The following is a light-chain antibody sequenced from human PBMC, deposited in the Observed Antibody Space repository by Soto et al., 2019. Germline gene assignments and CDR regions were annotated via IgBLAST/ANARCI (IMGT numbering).Light chain of an antibody. CDR1: SSNIGSNY. Sequence: QSVLTQPPSASGTPGQRVTISCSGSSSNIGSNYVYWYQQLPGTAPKLLIYRNNQRPSGVPDRFSGSKSGTSASLAISGLRSVDEADYYCAAWDDSVGGPYVVFGGGTKLTVL. V-gene: IGLV1-47*01. CDR3: AAWDDSVGGPYVV. CDR2: RNN. J-gene: IGLJ2*01.